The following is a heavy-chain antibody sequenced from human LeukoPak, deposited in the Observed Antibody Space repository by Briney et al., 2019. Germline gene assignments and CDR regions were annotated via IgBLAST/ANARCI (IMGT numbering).Heavy chain of an antibody. D-gene: IGHD3-3*01. V-gene: IGHV3-48*03. CDR2: ISGSGNTI. Sequence: GGSLRLSCADPGFTFSSYEMNWVRQAPGKGLEWVSYISGSGNTIYYADSVKGRFTISRDNAKNSLYLQMNSLRAEDTAVYYCARDRDLGVVTPWCDYWGQGILVTVSS. J-gene: IGHJ4*02. CDR3: ARDRDLGVVTPWCDY. CDR1: GFTFSSYE.